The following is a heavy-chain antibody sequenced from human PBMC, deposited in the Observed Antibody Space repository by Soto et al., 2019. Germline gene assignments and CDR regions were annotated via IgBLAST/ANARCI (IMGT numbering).Heavy chain of an antibody. J-gene: IGHJ6*01. D-gene: IGHD3-3*01. CDR3: ARDSGNVLRFLEWFPDYYYGKDV. V-gene: IGHV3-30-3*01. CDR1: GVTFSSYA. Sequence: WGSLTLSCTASGVTFSSYAMHGFRRAPGKGLEGGAVISYDGSNKYYADSVKGRFTISRDNSKNTLYLQMNSLSAEDTAVYYCARDSGNVLRFLEWFPDYYYGKDVWGQGTTVTVSS. CDR2: ISYDGSNK.